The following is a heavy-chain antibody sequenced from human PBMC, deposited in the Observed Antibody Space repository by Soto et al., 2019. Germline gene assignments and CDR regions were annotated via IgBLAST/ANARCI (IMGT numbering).Heavy chain of an antibody. CDR2: INGDGSSI. CDR1: GFTFNTHW. Sequence: EVQLVESGGGLVQPGGSLRLSCAASGFTFNTHWMHCVRQAPGKGLMWVARINGDGSSITYADSVKGRLTISRDNARNTLYLLMSNVRVADTAVYYCAGDYPHDRTVAGDYWGQGTLVTVSS. J-gene: IGHJ4*02. CDR3: AGDYPHDRTVAGDY. D-gene: IGHD2-8*02. V-gene: IGHV3-74*01.